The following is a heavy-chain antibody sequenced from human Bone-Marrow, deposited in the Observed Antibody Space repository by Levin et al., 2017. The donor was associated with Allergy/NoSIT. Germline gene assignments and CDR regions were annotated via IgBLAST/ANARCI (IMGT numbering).Heavy chain of an antibody. CDR2: IFHSGDT. CDR3: ARRMSSWSTGSFDY. CDR1: GASVSISNW. J-gene: IGHJ4*02. D-gene: IGHD6-19*01. Sequence: SETLSLTCAVSGASVSISNWWSWVRQSPGKGLEWIGEIFHSGDTNYSPSLKTRVTVSIDKSKNQFSLEVRSVTAADTAVYYCARRMSSWSTGSFDYWGQGALVTVSS. V-gene: IGHV4/OR15-8*02.